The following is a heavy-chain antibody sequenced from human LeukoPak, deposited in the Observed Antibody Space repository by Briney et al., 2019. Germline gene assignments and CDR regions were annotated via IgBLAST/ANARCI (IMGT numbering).Heavy chain of an antibody. J-gene: IGHJ6*02. D-gene: IGHD2-2*01. V-gene: IGHV3-73*01. CDR3: TSSTSAELYYYYGMDV. Sequence: GGSLRLSCAASGFTFSGSAMHWVRQASGKGLEWVGRIRSKANSYATAYAASVKGRFTISRDDSKNTAYLQMNSLKTEDTAVYYCTSSTSAELYYYYGMDVWAKGPRSPSP. CDR2: IRSKANSYAT. CDR1: GFTFSGSA.